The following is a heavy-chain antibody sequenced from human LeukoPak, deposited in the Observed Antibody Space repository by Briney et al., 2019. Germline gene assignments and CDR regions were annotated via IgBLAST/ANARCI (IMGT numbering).Heavy chain of an antibody. Sequence: GRSLRLSCAASGFTFSSYGMHWVRQAPGKGLEWVAVVWYDGSNKYYADSVKGRFTISRDNSKNTLYLQMNSLRAEDTAVYYCARDTGSSGWSRDVWGQGTTVTVSS. CDR2: VWYDGSNK. J-gene: IGHJ6*02. CDR1: GFTFSSYG. CDR3: ARDTGSSGWSRDV. V-gene: IGHV3-33*01. D-gene: IGHD6-19*01.